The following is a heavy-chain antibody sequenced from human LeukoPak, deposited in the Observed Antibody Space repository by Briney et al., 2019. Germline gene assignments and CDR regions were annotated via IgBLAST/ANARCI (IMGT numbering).Heavy chain of an antibody. CDR2: IYYSGST. J-gene: IGHJ3*02. Sequence: SETLSLTCTVSGGSISSYYWSWIRQPPGKGLEWIGYIYYSGSTNYNPSLKSRVTISVDTSKNQFSLKLSSVTAADTAVYYCASESYDILTGYCRPGAHDAFDIWGQGTMVTVSS. CDR3: ASESYDILTGYCRPGAHDAFDI. D-gene: IGHD3-9*01. V-gene: IGHV4-59*08. CDR1: GGSISSYY.